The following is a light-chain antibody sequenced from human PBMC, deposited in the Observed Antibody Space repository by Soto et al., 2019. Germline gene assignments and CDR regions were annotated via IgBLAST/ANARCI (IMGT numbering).Light chain of an antibody. CDR3: SSYGGSNNLV. V-gene: IGLV2-8*01. J-gene: IGLJ2*01. CDR1: SSDVGGYNY. CDR2: EVN. Sequence: QSALTQPPSASGSPGQSVTISCTGASSDVGGYNYVSWYQQHPGKAPKLMIYEVNKRPSGVPDRFSGSKFGNTASLTVSGLQGEDEADYYCSSYGGSNNLVFGGGTKLTV.